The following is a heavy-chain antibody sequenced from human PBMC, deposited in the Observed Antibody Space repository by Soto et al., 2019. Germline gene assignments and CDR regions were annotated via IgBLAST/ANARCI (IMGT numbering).Heavy chain of an antibody. CDR3: ASAGYSSSWSLDY. CDR2: ISSSSSYI. J-gene: IGHJ4*02. Sequence: EVQLVESGGGLVKPGGSLRLSCAASGFTFSSYSMNWVRQAPGKGLEWVSSISSSSSYIYYADSVKGRFTISRDNAKNSLYLQMNSLRAEDTAVYYCASAGYSSSWSLDYWGQGTLVTVSS. V-gene: IGHV3-21*01. CDR1: GFTFSSYS. D-gene: IGHD6-13*01.